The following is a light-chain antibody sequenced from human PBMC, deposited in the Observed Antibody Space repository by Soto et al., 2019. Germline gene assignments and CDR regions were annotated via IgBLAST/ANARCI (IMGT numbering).Light chain of an antibody. J-gene: IGKJ4*01. CDR3: QQYGSSVLT. CDR1: QSVSSSY. Sequence: EVVFTRSPGTLTMSPGERATLSCRASQSVSSSYLAWYQQKPGQAPRLLIYGASSRATGIPDRFSGSGSGTDFTLTISRLELEDFAVYYCQQYGSSVLTFGGGTKVDI. V-gene: IGKV3-20*01. CDR2: GAS.